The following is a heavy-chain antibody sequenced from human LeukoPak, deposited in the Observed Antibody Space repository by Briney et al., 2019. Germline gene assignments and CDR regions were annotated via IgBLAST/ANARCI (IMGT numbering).Heavy chain of an antibody. CDR1: GFTFSSYA. J-gene: IGHJ4*02. V-gene: IGHV3-23*01. CDR2: ISGSGGST. CDR3: AKETASDFGGAVDY. D-gene: IGHD3-10*01. Sequence: PGGSLRLSCAASGFTFSSYAMSWVRQAPGKGLEWVSAISGSGGSTYYADSVKGQFTISRDNSKNTLFLQIHSLRAEDTAVYYCAKETASDFGGAVDYWGQGTLVTVSS.